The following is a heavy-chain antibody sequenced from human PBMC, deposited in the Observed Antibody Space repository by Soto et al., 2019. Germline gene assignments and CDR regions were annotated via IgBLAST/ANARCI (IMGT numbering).Heavy chain of an antibody. CDR1: GFTFSSYG. D-gene: IGHD5-12*01. CDR2: ISYDGSNK. J-gene: IGHJ4*02. CDR3: AKDNSGTPYPSGEFDY. V-gene: IGHV3-30*18. Sequence: GGSLRLSCAASGFTFSSYGMHWVRQAPGKGLEWVAVISYDGSNKYYADSVKGRFTISRDNSKNTLYLQMNSLRAEDTAVYYCAKDNSGTPYPSGEFDYWGQGTLVTVSS.